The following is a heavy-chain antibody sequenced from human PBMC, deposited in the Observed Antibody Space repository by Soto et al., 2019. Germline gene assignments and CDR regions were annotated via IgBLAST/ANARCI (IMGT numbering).Heavy chain of an antibody. J-gene: IGHJ4*02. CDR2: INHNGST. CDR1: GGSFSGYY. D-gene: IGHD3-10*01. CDR3: ARHFVAVVIKGWGY. Sequence: PSETLSLTCAVYGGSFSGYYWSWIRQPPGKGLEWIGEINHNGSTNYNPSLKSRVTISVDTSKNQFSLKLVSVTAADTAVYYCARHFVAVVIKGWGYWGQGTLVTVSS. V-gene: IGHV4-34*01.